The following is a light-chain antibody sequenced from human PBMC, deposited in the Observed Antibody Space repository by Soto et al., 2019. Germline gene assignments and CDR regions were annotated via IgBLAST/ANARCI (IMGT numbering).Light chain of an antibody. CDR1: QSVSNNY. CDR2: GAS. CDR3: QQYGNSPWT. V-gene: IGKV3-20*01. Sequence: EIVLTQSPGTLSLSPGERATLSCRASQSVSNNYLAWYQQKPGQAPRLLIYGASSGASGIPDRFSGGGSGTGFTLTISRLEPEDVAVYDCQQYGNSPWTFGEGTKVGIK. J-gene: IGKJ1*01.